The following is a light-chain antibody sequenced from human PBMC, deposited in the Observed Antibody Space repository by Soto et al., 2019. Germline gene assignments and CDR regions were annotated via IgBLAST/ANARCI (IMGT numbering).Light chain of an antibody. Sequence: QSALTQPASVSGSPGQSITISCTGTSSDVGGYNYVSWYQQHPGRAPKLMISDVTNRPSGVSNRFSGSRSGNTASLTISELQAYDEADDYCSSYTSSSTPYVFGTGTKLTVL. CDR3: SSYTSSSTPYV. CDR1: SSDVGGYNY. J-gene: IGLJ1*01. CDR2: DVT. V-gene: IGLV2-14*01.